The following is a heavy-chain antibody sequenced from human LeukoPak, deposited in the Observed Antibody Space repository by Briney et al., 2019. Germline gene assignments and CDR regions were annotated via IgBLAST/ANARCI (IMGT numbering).Heavy chain of an antibody. D-gene: IGHD3-10*01. J-gene: IGHJ5*02. Sequence: SETLSLTCTVSGGSLSSYYWSWIRQPPGQGLEWIGYIYYSKGTNYNPSLKSRVTISVDTSKNQFSLKLSSVTAADTAVYYCARHGSGTYYNYWFDPWGQGTLVTVSS. CDR3: ARHGSGTYYNYWFDP. CDR1: GGSLSSYY. V-gene: IGHV4-59*08. CDR2: IYYSKGT.